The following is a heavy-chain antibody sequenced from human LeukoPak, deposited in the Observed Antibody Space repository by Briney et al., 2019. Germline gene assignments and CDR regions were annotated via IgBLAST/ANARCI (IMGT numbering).Heavy chain of an antibody. Sequence: SVKVSCKASGYTFTSYDINWVRQATGQGLEWMGWMNPNSGNTGYAQKFQGRVTMTRNTSISTAYMELSSLRSGDTAVYYCARVGYCSSTSCNFRLNYYYYYGMDVWGQGTTVTVSS. J-gene: IGHJ6*02. CDR3: ARVGYCSSTSCNFRLNYYYYYGMDV. CDR2: MNPNSGNT. D-gene: IGHD2-2*01. CDR1: GYTFTSYD. V-gene: IGHV1-8*01.